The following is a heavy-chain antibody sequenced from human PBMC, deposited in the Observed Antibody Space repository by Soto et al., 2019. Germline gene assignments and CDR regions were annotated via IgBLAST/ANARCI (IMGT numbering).Heavy chain of an antibody. CDR3: ARFNGLGIVVVVANQHLAYFDI. J-gene: IGHJ3*02. D-gene: IGHD2-15*01. CDR1: GGSFSGYY. V-gene: IGHV4-34*01. CDR2: INHSGST. Sequence: SETLSLTCAVYGGSFSGYYWSWIRQPPGKGLEWIGEINHSGSTNYNPSLKSRVTISVDTSKNQFSLKLSSVTAADTAVYYCARFNGLGIVVVVANQHLAYFDIWGQGTMVTVSS.